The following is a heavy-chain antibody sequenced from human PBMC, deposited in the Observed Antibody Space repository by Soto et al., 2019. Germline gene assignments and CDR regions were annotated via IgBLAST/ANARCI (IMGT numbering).Heavy chain of an antibody. CDR3: AASRSEPKSRNRLDY. CDR1: GYTFTTYT. D-gene: IGHD4-4*01. CDR2: IYAGNGIT. J-gene: IGHJ4*02. V-gene: IGHV1-3*01. Sequence: ASVKVSCKASGYTFTTYTIHWVRQAPGQSLEWMGRIYAGNGITKYAQKFQGRVTITADKSTSTAYMELSSLRSEDTAVYYCAASRSEPKSRNRLDYWGQGTLVTVSS.